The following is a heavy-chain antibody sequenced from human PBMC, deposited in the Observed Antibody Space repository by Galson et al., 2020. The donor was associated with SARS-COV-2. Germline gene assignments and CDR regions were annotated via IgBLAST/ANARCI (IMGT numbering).Heavy chain of an antibody. J-gene: IGHJ6*02. CDR1: GGSISSYY. CDR3: ARLQTPGELLWFGERYYGMDV. CDR2: IYYSGST. D-gene: IGHD3-10*01. Sequence: ASETLSLTCTVSGGSISSYYWSWIRQPPGKGLEWIGYIYYSGSTNYNPSLKSRVTISVDTSKNQFSLKLSSVTAADTAVYYCARLQTPGELLWFGERYYGMDVWGQGTTVTVSS. V-gene: IGHV4-59*08.